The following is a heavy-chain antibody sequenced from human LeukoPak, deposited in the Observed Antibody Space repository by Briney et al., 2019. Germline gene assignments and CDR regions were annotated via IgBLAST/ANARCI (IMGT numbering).Heavy chain of an antibody. CDR1: GFTISNYN. V-gene: IGHV3-48*01. Sequence: GGSLRLSCAASGFTISNYNMNWVRQAPGKGLEWVSYMSYGISSSTIYYAESVKGRFTISRDNGKNSLYLQMNSLRAEDTAVYYCAKAAIFGVADFDPWGQGTLVTVSS. D-gene: IGHD3-3*01. J-gene: IGHJ5*02. CDR3: AKAAIFGVADFDP. CDR2: MSYGISSSTI.